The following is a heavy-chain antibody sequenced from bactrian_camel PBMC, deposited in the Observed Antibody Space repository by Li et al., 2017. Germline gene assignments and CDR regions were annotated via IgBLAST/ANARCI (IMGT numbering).Heavy chain of an antibody. D-gene: IGHD1*01. V-gene: IGHV3-2*01. Sequence: VQLVESGEGLVQPGGSLRLSCAASGFTFSSSYMSWVRQAPGKGLEWVSTIYSDGNTAYADSVKGRFTISQDNAKNTLYLQMNSLKPEDTAMYYCAADASLLYAVDLVECPADYGFWGQGTQVTVS. CDR2: IYSDGNT. CDR3: AADASLLYAVDLVECPADYGF. CDR1: GFTFSSSY. J-gene: IGHJ6*01.